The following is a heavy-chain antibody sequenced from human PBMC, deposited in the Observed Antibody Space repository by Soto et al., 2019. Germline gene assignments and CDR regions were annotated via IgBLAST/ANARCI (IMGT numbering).Heavy chain of an antibody. J-gene: IGHJ4*02. V-gene: IGHV3-23*01. CDR1: GFTFSNTA. D-gene: IGHD6-19*01. CDR3: AKGPSVFDF. Sequence: GGSLRLSCAASGFTFSNTAMGWVRQAPGKGLEWVSSITATGAGTYYTDSVKGRFTISSDNSKDTLYLQMNSLGAEDTALYYCAKGPSVFDFWGQGAQVTVSS. CDR2: ITATGAGT.